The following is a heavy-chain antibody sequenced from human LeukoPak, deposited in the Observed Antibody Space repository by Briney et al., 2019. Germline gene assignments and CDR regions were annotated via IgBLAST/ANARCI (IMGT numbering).Heavy chain of an antibody. V-gene: IGHV3-53*01. Sequence: PGGSPRLSCAASGFTVSSNYMSWVRQAPGKGLEWVSVIYSGGSTYYADSVKGRFTISRDNSKNTLYLQMNSLRAEDTAVYYCARAQYSSSYYGMDVWGQGTTVTVSS. D-gene: IGHD6-6*01. J-gene: IGHJ6*02. CDR3: ARAQYSSSYYGMDV. CDR2: IYSGGST. CDR1: GFTVSSNY.